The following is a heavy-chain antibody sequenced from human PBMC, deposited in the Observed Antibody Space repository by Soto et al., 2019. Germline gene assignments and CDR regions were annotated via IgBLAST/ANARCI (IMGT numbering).Heavy chain of an antibody. CDR2: INPSGGST. D-gene: IGHD5-12*01. CDR3: ARTNIRGYSGYDSTPSGGRTYYYYYGMDV. J-gene: IGHJ6*02. Sequence: VKVSCKASGYTFTSYYMHWVRQAPGQGLEWMGIINPSGGSTSYAQKFQGRVTMTRDTSTSTVYMELSSLRSEDTAVYYCARTNIRGYSGYDSTPSGGRTYYYYYGMDVWGQGTTVTVLL. CDR1: GYTFTSYY. V-gene: IGHV1-46*01.